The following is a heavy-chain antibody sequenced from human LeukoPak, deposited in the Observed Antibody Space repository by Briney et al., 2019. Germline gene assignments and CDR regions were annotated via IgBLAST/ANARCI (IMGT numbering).Heavy chain of an antibody. CDR3: ARRTAMATELAYFDY. V-gene: IGHV5-51*01. CDR2: IYPGDSDT. J-gene: IGHJ4*02. CDR1: GYSFTSYW. Sequence: GESLKISCKGSGYSFTSYWIGWVRQMPGKGLEWMGIIYPGDSDTRYSPSFQGQVTISADKSISTAYLQWSSLKASDTAMYYCARRTAMATELAYFDYWGQGTLVTVSS. D-gene: IGHD5-18*01.